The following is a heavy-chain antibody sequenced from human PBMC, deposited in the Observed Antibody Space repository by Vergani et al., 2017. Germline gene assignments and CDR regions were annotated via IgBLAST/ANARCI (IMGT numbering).Heavy chain of an antibody. CDR3: ARGPGGSNYYYYMDV. D-gene: IGHD3-16*01. V-gene: IGHV1-2*02. CDR1: GYTFTGYY. CDR2: INPNSGGT. J-gene: IGHJ6*03. Sequence: QVQLVQSGAEVKKPGASVKVSCKASGYTFTGYYMPWVRQAPGQGLEWMGWINPNSGGTNYAQKFQGRVTMTRDTSISTAYMELSRLRSDDTAVYYCARGPGGSNYYYYMDVWGKGTTVTVSS.